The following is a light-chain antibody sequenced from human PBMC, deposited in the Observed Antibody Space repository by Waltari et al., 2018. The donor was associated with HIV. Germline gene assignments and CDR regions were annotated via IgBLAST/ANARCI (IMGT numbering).Light chain of an antibody. V-gene: IGLV1-47*01. CDR2: KNY. J-gene: IGLJ1*01. CDR1: SSNIGNAN. Sequence: QSVLTQPPSASGTPGQTVTISCSAGSSNIGNANVYWYQQLPGMTPKLLIYKNYVRPSGVPDRFAGSKSGTSASLAISGLRSEDEADYYCVGWDSSLSAYVFGAGTKVTVL. CDR3: VGWDSSLSAYV.